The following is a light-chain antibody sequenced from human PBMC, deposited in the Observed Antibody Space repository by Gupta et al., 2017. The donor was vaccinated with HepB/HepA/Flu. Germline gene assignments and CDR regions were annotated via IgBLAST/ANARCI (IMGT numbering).Light chain of an antibody. CDR1: SSNIGNNY. V-gene: IGLV1-51*01. Sequence: QSVLTQPPSVSAAPGQKVTISGSGSSSNIGNNYVSWYQQLPGTAPKFLIYDNYKRPSGIPDRFSGSKSGTSATLDITGLQTGDEADYYCGTWDSSLSAGVFGTGTKVTVL. CDR2: DNY. J-gene: IGLJ1*01. CDR3: GTWDSSLSAGV.